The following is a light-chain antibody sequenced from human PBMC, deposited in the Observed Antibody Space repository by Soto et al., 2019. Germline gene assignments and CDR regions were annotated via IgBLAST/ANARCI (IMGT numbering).Light chain of an antibody. Sequence: EIVLTQSPGTLSLSPGERATLSCRASQSISSSFLGWYQQKPGQAPRLLIYGASSRATGIPDRFSGSGSGTDFTLTISRLEPEDCAVYYCQQYGSSPRTFGQGTKVDIK. CDR3: QQYGSSPRT. J-gene: IGKJ1*01. V-gene: IGKV3-20*01. CDR2: GAS. CDR1: QSISSSF.